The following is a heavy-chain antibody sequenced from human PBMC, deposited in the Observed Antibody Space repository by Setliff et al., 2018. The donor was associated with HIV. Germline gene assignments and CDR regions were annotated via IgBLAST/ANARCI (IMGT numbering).Heavy chain of an antibody. CDR3: ARGYSSGWTGYFDY. V-gene: IGHV4-39*07. CDR1: GGSISNNNYY. J-gene: IGHJ4*02. Sequence: PSETLSLTCTVSGGSISNNNYYWGWIRRPPGKGLEWIGSIYYSGSTYYSPSLRSRVTISVDRSKNQFSLRLSSVTAADTAVYYCARGYSSGWTGYFDYWGQGTLVTVSS. D-gene: IGHD6-19*01. CDR2: IYYSGST.